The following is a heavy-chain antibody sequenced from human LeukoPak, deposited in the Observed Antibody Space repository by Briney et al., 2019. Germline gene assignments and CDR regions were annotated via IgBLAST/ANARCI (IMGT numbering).Heavy chain of an antibody. Sequence: SQTLSLTCTVSGGSISSGDYYWSWIRQPPGKGLEWIGYIYYSGSTYYNPSLKSRVTISVDTSKNQFSLKLSSVTAADTAVYYCARVNQLLSVRQAYYYYMDVWGKGTTVTVPS. CDR3: ARVNQLLSVRQAYYYYMDV. CDR2: IYYSGST. CDR1: GGSISSGDYY. V-gene: IGHV4-30-4*08. J-gene: IGHJ6*03. D-gene: IGHD2-2*01.